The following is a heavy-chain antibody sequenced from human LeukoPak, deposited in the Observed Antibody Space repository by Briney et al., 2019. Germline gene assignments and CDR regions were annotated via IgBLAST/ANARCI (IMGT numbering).Heavy chain of an antibody. CDR1: GFTFSSYG. CDR3: AKEFLDKPDY. V-gene: IGHV3-30*18. D-gene: IGHD1-14*01. CDR2: ISYDGSNK. J-gene: IGHJ4*02. Sequence: GGSLRLSCAASGFTFSSYGMHWVRQAPGKGLEWVAVISYDGSNKYYADSVKGRFTISRDNSKNTLYLQMNSLRAEDTAVYYCAKEFLDKPDYWGQGTPVTVSS.